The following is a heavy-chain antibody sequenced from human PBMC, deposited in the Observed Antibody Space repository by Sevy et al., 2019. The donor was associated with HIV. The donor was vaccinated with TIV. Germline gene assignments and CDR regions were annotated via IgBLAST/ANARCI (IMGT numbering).Heavy chain of an antibody. D-gene: IGHD5-12*01. CDR1: GFTFDDYA. J-gene: IGHJ4*02. V-gene: IGHV3-49*03. Sequence: GGSLRLSCTTSGFTFDDYAMSWFRQPPGKGLEWVAFITRNSYEAYGGTTDYAASVKGRFIISRDDSKSIAYPQMNSLKTEDTAFYYCTRGLATADTPEYYFDYWGQGTLVTVSS. CDR2: ITRNSYEAYGGTT. CDR3: TRGLATADTPEYYFDY.